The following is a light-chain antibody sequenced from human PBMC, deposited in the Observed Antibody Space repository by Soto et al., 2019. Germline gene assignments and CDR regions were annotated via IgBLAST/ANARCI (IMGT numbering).Light chain of an antibody. CDR2: DVS. Sequence: QSALTQPASVSGSPGQSITISCAGTSSDVGGYNYVSWYQQHPGKAPKLMIYDVSNRSSGISNRFSGSKSGNTASLTISGLQAEDEADYYCSSYTTSNTYVVFGGGTKVTVL. V-gene: IGLV2-14*01. CDR1: SSDVGGYNY. J-gene: IGLJ2*01. CDR3: SSYTTSNTYVV.